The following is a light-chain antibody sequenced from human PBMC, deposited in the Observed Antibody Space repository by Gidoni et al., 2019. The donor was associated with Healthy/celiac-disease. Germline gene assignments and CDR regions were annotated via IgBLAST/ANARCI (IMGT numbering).Light chain of an antibody. Sequence: VLTPSPGTLSLSPGERATLSCRASQSVSSSYLAWYQQKPGQAPRHLIYGASSRATGIPDRFSGSGSGTDFTLTISRLETEDFAVYYCQQYGSSPLTFGGETKVEIK. V-gene: IGKV3-20*01. CDR1: QSVSSSY. J-gene: IGKJ4*01. CDR2: GAS. CDR3: QQYGSSPLT.